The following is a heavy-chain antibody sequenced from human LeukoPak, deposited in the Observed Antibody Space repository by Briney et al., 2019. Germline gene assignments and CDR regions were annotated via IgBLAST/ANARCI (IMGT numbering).Heavy chain of an antibody. CDR2: IGTAADT. D-gene: IGHD3-22*01. Sequence: SAIGTAADTYYPGSVKGRFTISRENAKNSLYLQMNSLRAEDTAVYYCARVHYDSSGYAFDYWGQGTLVTVSS. V-gene: IGHV3-13*01. J-gene: IGHJ4*02. CDR3: ARVHYDSSGYAFDY.